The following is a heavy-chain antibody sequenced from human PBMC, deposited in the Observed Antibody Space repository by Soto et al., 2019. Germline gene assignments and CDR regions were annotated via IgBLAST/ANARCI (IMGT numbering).Heavy chain of an antibody. CDR2: ISGRNGNT. Sequence: ASVKVSCKASGYIFPNYGISWVRQAPGQGLEWLGWISGRNGNTHYAQKLQDRVTMTAETSTRTVYMELRSLRSDDTGVYYCARARFVSSVAAAANRFFDAWGQGTQVTVSS. J-gene: IGHJ5*02. CDR1: GYIFPNYG. CDR3: ARARFVSSVAAAANRFFDA. V-gene: IGHV1-18*04. D-gene: IGHD6-13*01.